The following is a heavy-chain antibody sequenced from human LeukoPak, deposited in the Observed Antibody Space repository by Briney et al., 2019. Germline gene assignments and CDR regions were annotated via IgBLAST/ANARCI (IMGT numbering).Heavy chain of an antibody. Sequence: GESLRLSCVGSGFMFSNFWMTWVRRAPGKGLEWVANINEDGSEKHYVDSMKGRFTISRDNAKNSLYLQMNSLSAEDTAVYYCASEINWGSGAFDVWGQGTMVTVSS. V-gene: IGHV3-7*01. CDR2: INEDGSEK. CDR3: ASEINWGSGAFDV. D-gene: IGHD7-27*01. J-gene: IGHJ3*01. CDR1: GFMFSNFW.